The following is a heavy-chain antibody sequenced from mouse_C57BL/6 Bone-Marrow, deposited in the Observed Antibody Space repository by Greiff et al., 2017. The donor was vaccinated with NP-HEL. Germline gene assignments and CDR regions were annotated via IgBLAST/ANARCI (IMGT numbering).Heavy chain of an antibody. CDR3: TRDQGGYRFAY. Sequence: DVMLVESGEGLVKPGGSLKLSCAASGFTFSSYAMSWVRQTPEKRLEWVAYISSGGDYIYYADTVKGRFTISRDNARNTLYLQMSSLKSEDTAMYYCTRDQGGYRFAYWGQGTLVTVSA. J-gene: IGHJ3*01. V-gene: IGHV5-9-1*02. D-gene: IGHD2-2*01. CDR2: ISSGGDYI. CDR1: GFTFSSYA.